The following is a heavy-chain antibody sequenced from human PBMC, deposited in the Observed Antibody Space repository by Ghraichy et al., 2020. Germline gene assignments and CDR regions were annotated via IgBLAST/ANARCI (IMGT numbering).Heavy chain of an antibody. CDR3: ASRIPLYYYDSSGYTHNLFDY. J-gene: IGHJ4*02. Sequence: GGSLRLSCAASGFTFSSYSMNWVRQAPGKGLEWVSYISSSSSTIYYADSVKGRFTISRDNAKNSLYLQMNSLRAEDTAVYYCASRIPLYYYDSSGYTHNLFDYWGQGTLVTVSS. D-gene: IGHD3-22*01. CDR2: ISSSSSTI. V-gene: IGHV3-48*04. CDR1: GFTFSSYS.